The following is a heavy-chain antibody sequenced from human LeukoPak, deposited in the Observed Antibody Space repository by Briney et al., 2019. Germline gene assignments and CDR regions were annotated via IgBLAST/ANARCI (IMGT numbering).Heavy chain of an antibody. CDR2: INPNSGGT. CDR3: ARAYYYDSSPEDY. CDR1: GYTFTGYY. J-gene: IGHJ4*02. D-gene: IGHD3-22*01. V-gene: IGHV1-2*02. Sequence: ASVKVSCKASGYTFTGYYMHWVRQAPGQGLEWMGWINPNSGGTNYAQMFQGRVTMARDTSISTAYMELSRLRSDDTAVYYCARAYYYDSSPEDYWGQGTLVTVSS.